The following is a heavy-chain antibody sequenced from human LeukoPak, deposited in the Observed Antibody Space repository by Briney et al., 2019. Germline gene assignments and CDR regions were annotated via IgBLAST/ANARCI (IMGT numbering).Heavy chain of an antibody. J-gene: IGHJ1*01. CDR1: GGSISSGGYY. D-gene: IGHD1/OR15-1a*01. Sequence: SQTLSLTCTVSGGSISSGGYYWSWIRQHPGKGLEWIGYIYYSGSTNYNPSLKSRVTISVDTSKNQFSLKLSSVTAADTAVYYCARARTIPPYFQHWGQGTLVTVSS. V-gene: IGHV4-61*08. CDR3: ARARTIPPYFQH. CDR2: IYYSGST.